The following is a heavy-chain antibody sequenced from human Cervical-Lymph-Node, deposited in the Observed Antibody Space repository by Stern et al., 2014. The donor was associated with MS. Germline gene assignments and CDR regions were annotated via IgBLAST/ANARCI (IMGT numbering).Heavy chain of an antibody. D-gene: IGHD3-16*01. CDR3: AKDTSPREYFYYGMDV. Sequence: VQLVESGGGVVQPGRSLRLSCAASGFTFSSYGLHWVRQAPGKGLAWVAVISYDGSNKDYGYSVKGRFTISRDNSKNTVYLQINSLRAEDTAVYYCAKDTSPREYFYYGMDVWGQGTTVTVSS. CDR1: GFTFSSYG. CDR2: ISYDGSNK. J-gene: IGHJ6*02. V-gene: IGHV3-30*18.